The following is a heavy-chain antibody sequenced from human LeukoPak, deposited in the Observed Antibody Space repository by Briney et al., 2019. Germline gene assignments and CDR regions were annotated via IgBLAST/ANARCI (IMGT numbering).Heavy chain of an antibody. V-gene: IGHV3-23*01. CDR2: ISGSGGST. Sequence: GGSLRLSCAASGFTFSSYAMSWVRQAPGKGLEWVSAISGSGGSTYYADSVKGRFTTSRDNSKNTLYLQMNSLRAEDTAVYYCAKDQVGELLWFGELFQFDYWGQGTLVTVSS. D-gene: IGHD3-10*01. CDR1: GFTFSSYA. CDR3: AKDQVGELLWFGELFQFDY. J-gene: IGHJ4*02.